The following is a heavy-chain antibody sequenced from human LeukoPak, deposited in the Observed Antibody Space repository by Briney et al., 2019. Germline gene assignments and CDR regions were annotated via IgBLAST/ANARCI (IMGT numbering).Heavy chain of an antibody. J-gene: IGHJ4*02. CDR3: ASRVGGYGETYYFDY. CDR1: GFTFSSYA. V-gene: IGHV3-23*01. Sequence: GGSLRLSCAASGFTFSSYAMSWVRQAPGKGLEWVSAISGSGGSTYYADSVKGRFTISRDNSKNTLYLQMNSLRAEDTAVYYCASRVGGYGETYYFDYWGQGTLVTVSS. D-gene: IGHD6-25*01. CDR2: ISGSGGST.